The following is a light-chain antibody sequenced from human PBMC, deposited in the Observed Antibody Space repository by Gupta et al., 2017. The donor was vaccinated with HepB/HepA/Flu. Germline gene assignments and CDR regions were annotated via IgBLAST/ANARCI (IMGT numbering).Light chain of an antibody. CDR2: NDI. CDR1: ALPKQY. CDR3: QSADSSGTYVV. J-gene: IGLJ2*01. V-gene: IGLV3-25*03. Sequence: SYELTQPPSVSVSPGQTARITCSGDALPKQYAYWYQQKPGQAPVVVMYNDIKRSSGIPERFSGSSSGTTVTLTISGVQAEDEADYYCQSADSSGTYVVFGGGTKLTVL.